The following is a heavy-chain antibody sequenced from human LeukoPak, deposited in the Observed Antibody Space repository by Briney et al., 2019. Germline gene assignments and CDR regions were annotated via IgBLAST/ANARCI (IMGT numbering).Heavy chain of an antibody. D-gene: IGHD5-12*01. J-gene: IGHJ3*02. CDR2: ISWNSGSI. Sequence: GGSLRLAWAAAGFTFDDYAMHWVRQAPGKGLELVSGISWNSGSIGYADSVKGRFTISRDNAKNSLYLQMNGLIAEDTALYYCAKDPGYDPDDPAFDIWGQGTMVTVSS. V-gene: IGHV3-9*01. CDR3: AKDPGYDPDDPAFDI. CDR1: GFTFDDYA.